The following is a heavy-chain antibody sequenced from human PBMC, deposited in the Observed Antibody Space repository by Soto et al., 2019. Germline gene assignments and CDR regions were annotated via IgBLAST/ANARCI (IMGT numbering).Heavy chain of an antibody. CDR3: ARVVWDSSGYPFDY. D-gene: IGHD3-22*01. CDR2: IYYSGST. CDR1: GGSISSGGYY. Sequence: SETLSLTCTVSGGSISSGGYYWSWIRQHPGKGLEWIGYIYYSGSTYYNPSLKSRVTISVDPSKNQFSLKLSSVTAADTAVYYCARVVWDSSGYPFDYWGQGTLVTVSS. V-gene: IGHV4-31*03. J-gene: IGHJ4*02.